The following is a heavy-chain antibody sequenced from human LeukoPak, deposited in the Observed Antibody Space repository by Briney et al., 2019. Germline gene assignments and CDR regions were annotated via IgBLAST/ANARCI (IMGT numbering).Heavy chain of an antibody. D-gene: IGHD1-26*01. CDR2: TNSDGSST. V-gene: IGHV3-74*01. Sequence: GGSLRLSCAASGFTFSSYWMHWVRQAPGKGLVWVSRTNSDGSSTSYADSVKGRFTISRDNAKNTLYLQMNSLRAEDTAVYYCASTPRGGAKLDYWGQGTLVTVSS. J-gene: IGHJ4*02. CDR1: GFTFSSYW. CDR3: ASTPRGGAKLDY.